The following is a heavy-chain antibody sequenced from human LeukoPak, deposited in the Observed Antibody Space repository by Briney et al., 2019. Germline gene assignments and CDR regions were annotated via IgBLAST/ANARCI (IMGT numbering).Heavy chain of an antibody. J-gene: IGHJ4*02. CDR1: GFSFSAYA. D-gene: IGHD6-19*01. CDR3: AKVKRGKNQWLLPKATDY. CDR2: ISGSGGST. Sequence: GGSLRLSCVASGFSFSAYAMSWVRQAPGKGLEWVSAISGSGGSTYYADSVKGRFTISRDNSKNTLYLQMNSLRAEDTAVYYCAKVKRGKNQWLLPKATDYWGQGTLVTVSS. V-gene: IGHV3-23*01.